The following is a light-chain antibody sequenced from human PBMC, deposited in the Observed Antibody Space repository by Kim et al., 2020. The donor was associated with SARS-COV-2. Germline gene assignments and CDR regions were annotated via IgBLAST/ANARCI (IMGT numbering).Light chain of an antibody. Sequence: SSELTQDPAVSVALGQTVRITCQGDSLRSYYASWYQQKPGQAPVLVIYGKNNRPSGIPDRFSGSSSGNTASLTINGAQAEDEADYYCNSRESSIYVFGTG. V-gene: IGLV3-19*01. CDR1: SLRSYY. CDR2: GKN. J-gene: IGLJ1*01. CDR3: NSRESSIYV.